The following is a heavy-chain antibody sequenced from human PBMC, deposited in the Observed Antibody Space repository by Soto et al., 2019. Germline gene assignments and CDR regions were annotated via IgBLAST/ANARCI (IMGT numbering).Heavy chain of an antibody. D-gene: IGHD3-22*01. CDR2: IYYTGST. J-gene: IGHJ3*02. V-gene: IGHV4-59*01. CDR1: GASISSYY. Sequence: SSETLSLTCTVSGASISSYYWSWIRQPPGKGLEWIGYIYYTGSTNYNPSLKSRVTISVDTSKNQFSLKLSSVTAADTAVYYCARESGYSAFDIWGQGTMVTVSS. CDR3: ARESGYSAFDI.